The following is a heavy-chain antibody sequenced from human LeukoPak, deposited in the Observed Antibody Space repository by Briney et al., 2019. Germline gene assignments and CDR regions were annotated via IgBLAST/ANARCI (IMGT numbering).Heavy chain of an antibody. Sequence: PSQTLSLTCTVSGGSISSGSYYWSWIRQPAGKGPEWIGRIYTSGSTTYNPSLKSRVTISLDTSKNQFSLKLSSVTAADTAVYYCARDLYSSDWFGLAVWGQGTLVTVSS. V-gene: IGHV4-61*02. J-gene: IGHJ4*02. D-gene: IGHD6-19*01. CDR2: IYTSGST. CDR1: GGSISSGSYY. CDR3: ARDLYSSDWFGLAV.